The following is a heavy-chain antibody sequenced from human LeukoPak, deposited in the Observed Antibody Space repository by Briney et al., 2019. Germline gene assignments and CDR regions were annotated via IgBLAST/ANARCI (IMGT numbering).Heavy chain of an antibody. CDR3: ARYTANTAGYSFDF. D-gene: IGHD3-22*01. Sequence: SETLSLTCTVSGGSISSYYWSWIRQPPGKGLEWIATIHHSGVTYYNPSLKSRVTMSVDTSKSQFSLKLGSVTAASTAVYYCARYTANTAGYSFDFWGQGALVTVSS. CDR2: IHHSGVT. V-gene: IGHV4-59*04. J-gene: IGHJ4*02. CDR1: GGSISSYY.